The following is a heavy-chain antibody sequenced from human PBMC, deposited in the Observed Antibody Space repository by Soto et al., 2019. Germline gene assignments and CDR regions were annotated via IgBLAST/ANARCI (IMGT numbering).Heavy chain of an antibody. CDR2: IHYSGST. D-gene: IGHD2-21*01. J-gene: IGHJ4*02. Sequence: QVQLQESGPGLVKPSETLSLTCTVPGGSVSIGTYYWSWIRQPPGKGLEWIGFIHYSGSTNYNPSLKGRVTMSVDTSKNQFSLKLTSVNAADTAVYYCTRGGDAYKNGHWGQGTLVTVSS. V-gene: IGHV4-61*01. CDR3: TRGGDAYKNGH. CDR1: GGSVSIGTYY.